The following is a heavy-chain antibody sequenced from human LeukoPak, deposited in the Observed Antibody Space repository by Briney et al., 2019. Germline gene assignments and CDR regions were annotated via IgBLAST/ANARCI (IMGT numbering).Heavy chain of an antibody. J-gene: IGHJ4*02. Sequence: GASVKVSCKVSGYTLTELSMHWVRQAPGRGLEWMGGFDPEDGETIYAQKFQGRVTMTEDTSTDTAYMELSSLRPEDTAVYYCATHYGNPFDYWGQGTLVTVSS. V-gene: IGHV1-24*01. CDR3: ATHYGNPFDY. D-gene: IGHD4-11*01. CDR2: FDPEDGET. CDR1: GYTLTELS.